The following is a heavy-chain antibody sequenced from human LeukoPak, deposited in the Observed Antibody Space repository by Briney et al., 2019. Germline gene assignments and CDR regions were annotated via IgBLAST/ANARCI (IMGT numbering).Heavy chain of an antibody. CDR1: GFTFSSYA. V-gene: IGHV3-30-3*01. CDR2: ISYDGINK. J-gene: IGHJ4*02. Sequence: GGSLRLSCAASGFTFSSYAMHWVRQAPGKGLEWVAVISYDGINKYYADSVKGRFTISRDNSKNTLYLQMNSLRAEDTAVYYCASEDVGYWGQGTLVTVSS. CDR3: ASEDVGY.